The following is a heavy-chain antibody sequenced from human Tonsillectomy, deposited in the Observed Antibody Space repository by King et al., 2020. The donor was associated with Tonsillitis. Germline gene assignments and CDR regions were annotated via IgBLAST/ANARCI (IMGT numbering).Heavy chain of an antibody. V-gene: IGHV3-7*01. J-gene: IGHJ4*02. Sequence: QLVQSGGGLVQPGGSLRLSCAASGFTFSSSWMNWVRQAPGKGLEWVANINPDGSEKNYVDSMKGRFTISRDNAKNSLYLQMNSLRAEDTAVFYCVRRGGSGWPFGSWGQGTLVTVSS. D-gene: IGHD6-19*01. CDR1: GFTFSSSW. CDR2: INPDGSEK. CDR3: VRRGGSGWPFGS.